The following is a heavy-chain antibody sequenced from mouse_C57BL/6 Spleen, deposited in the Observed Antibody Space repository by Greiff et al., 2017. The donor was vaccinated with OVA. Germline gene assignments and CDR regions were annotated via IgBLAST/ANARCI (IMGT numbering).Heavy chain of an antibody. D-gene: IGHD3-2*02. J-gene: IGHJ4*01. CDR2: IWTGGGT. Sequence: VKLMESGPGLVAPSQSLSITCTVSGFSLTSYAISWVRQPPGQGLEWLGVIWTGGGTNYNSSPKSSLSISKDNSKSQVFLKMNSLQTDDTARYYGARTASSGYRAMDYWGQGTSVTVSS. V-gene: IGHV2-9-1*01. CDR3: ARTASSGYRAMDY. CDR1: GFSLTSYA.